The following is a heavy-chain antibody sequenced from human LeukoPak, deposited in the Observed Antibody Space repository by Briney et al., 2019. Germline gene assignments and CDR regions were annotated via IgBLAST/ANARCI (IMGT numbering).Heavy chain of an antibody. D-gene: IGHD3-9*01. CDR3: ARLPRLRYFASDY. V-gene: IGHV5-51*01. J-gene: IGHJ4*02. CDR1: GYNFTPYW. Sequence: GESLKISCQSFGYNFTPYWIVWVRQMPGKGLEWMGITFAGYSYTIYSPSFQGQVTISVDKSISTAYLQRSSLKASDTAMYYCARLPRLRYFASDYWGQGTLVTVSS. CDR2: TFAGYSYT.